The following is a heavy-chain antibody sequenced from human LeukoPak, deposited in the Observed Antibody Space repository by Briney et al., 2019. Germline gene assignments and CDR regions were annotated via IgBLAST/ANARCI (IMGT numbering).Heavy chain of an antibody. J-gene: IGHJ5*02. CDR2: FDPEDGET. D-gene: IGHD2-15*01. CDR1: GYTLTELS. CDR3: ARDPRGACSGGSCYGDNWFDP. V-gene: IGHV1-24*01. Sequence: ASVKVSCKVSGYTLTELSMHWVRQAPGKGLEWMGGFDPEDGETIYAQKFQGRVTMTEDTSTDTAYMELSSLRSEDTAVYYCARDPRGACSGGSCYGDNWFDPWGQGTLVTVSS.